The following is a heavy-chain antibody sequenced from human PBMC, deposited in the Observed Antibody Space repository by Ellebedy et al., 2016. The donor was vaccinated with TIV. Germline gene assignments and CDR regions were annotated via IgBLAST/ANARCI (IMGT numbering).Heavy chain of an antibody. CDR1: GDSISSTNYF. CDR3: ARRQEQLITRYYYCGMDV. D-gene: IGHD6-19*01. Sequence: SETLSLTCTVSGDSISSTNYFWDWIRQPPGKGLEWIGSIDFRGSTYYNPSLRSRVAISEDTSKNQFSLKLSSVSAADAAVYYCARRQEQLITRYYYCGMDVWGQGTTVLVS. CDR2: IDFRGST. V-gene: IGHV4-39*01. J-gene: IGHJ6*02.